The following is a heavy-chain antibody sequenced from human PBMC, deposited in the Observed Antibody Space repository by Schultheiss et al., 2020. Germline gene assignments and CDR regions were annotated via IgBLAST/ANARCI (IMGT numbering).Heavy chain of an antibody. J-gene: IGHJ4*02. V-gene: IGHV3-30*04. CDR2: ISYDGSNK. CDR1: GFTFSSYA. CDR3: SGPELRYSSGWGVYYFDY. D-gene: IGHD6-19*01. Sequence: GGSLRLSCAASGFTFSSYAMHWVRQAPGKGLEWVAVISYDGSNKYYADSVKGRFTISRDNSKNTLYLQMNSLRAEDTAVYYCSGPELRYSSGWGVYYFDYWGQGTLVTVSS.